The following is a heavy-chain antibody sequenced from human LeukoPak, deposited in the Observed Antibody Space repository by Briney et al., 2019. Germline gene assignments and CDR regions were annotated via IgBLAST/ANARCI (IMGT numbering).Heavy chain of an antibody. J-gene: IGHJ6*02. Sequence: GASVKVSCKASGYTFTSYGISWVRQAPGQGLEWMGWISAYNGNTNYAQKLQGGVTMTTDTSTSTAYMELRSLRSDDTAVYYCARSTIFGVVAHYYYYGMDVWGQGTTVTVSS. CDR1: GYTFTSYG. V-gene: IGHV1-18*01. CDR2: ISAYNGNT. CDR3: ARSTIFGVVAHYYYYGMDV. D-gene: IGHD3-3*01.